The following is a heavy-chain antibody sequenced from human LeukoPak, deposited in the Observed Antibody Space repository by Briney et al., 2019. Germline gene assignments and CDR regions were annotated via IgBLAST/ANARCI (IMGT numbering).Heavy chain of an antibody. Sequence: PSETLSLTCGVSGGFISSGPFSWSWIRQPPGKGLEWIGHIYHTGTTYYNPPLKSRVTMSVDMSKNQFSLKLSSVTAADTAVYYCAREYGDYVYGYYYYGMDVWGQGTTVTVSS. D-gene: IGHD4-17*01. J-gene: IGHJ6*02. CDR1: GGFISSGPFS. V-gene: IGHV4-30-2*01. CDR3: AREYGDYVYGYYYYGMDV. CDR2: IYHTGTT.